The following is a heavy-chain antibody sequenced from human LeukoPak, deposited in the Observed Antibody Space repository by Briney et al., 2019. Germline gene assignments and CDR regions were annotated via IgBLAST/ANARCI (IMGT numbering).Heavy chain of an antibody. J-gene: IGHJ6*03. CDR3: ARAVDYYGSGSYGSAYYYYYMDV. CDR2: ISSSSSYI. Sequence: GSLSLSCAASGFTFSNAWMSWVRPAPGKGLEWVSSISSSSSYIYYADSVKGRFTISRDNAKNSLYLQMNSLRAEDTAVYYCARAVDYYGSGSYGSAYYYYYMDVWGKGTTVTISS. V-gene: IGHV3-21*01. CDR1: GFTFSNAW. D-gene: IGHD3-10*01.